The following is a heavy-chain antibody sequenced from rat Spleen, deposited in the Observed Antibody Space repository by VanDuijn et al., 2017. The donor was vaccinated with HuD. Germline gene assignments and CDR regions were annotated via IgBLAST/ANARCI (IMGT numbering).Heavy chain of an antibody. CDR2: ISYGDRSGHSST. Sequence: EVQLVESGGGLVQPGRSLKLSCAASGFTFSDYGMAWVRQGPTKGLEWVATISYGDRSGHSSTYYRDSVKGRCTISRDNAKSTLSLQMDSLRSEDTATYYCARRHYGYTDYFDYWGQGVMVTVSS. V-gene: IGHV5-29*01. CDR3: ARRHYGYTDYFDY. D-gene: IGHD1-6*01. CDR1: GFTFSDYG. J-gene: IGHJ2*01.